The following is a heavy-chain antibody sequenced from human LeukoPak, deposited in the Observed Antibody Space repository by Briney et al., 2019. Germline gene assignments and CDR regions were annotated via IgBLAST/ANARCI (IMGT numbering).Heavy chain of an antibody. CDR1: GGSISSGDYY. J-gene: IGHJ4*02. CDR2: IYYSGST. V-gene: IGHV4-30-4*01. Sequence: PSETLSLTCTVSGGSISSGDYYWSWIRQPPGKGLEWIGYIYYSGSTYYNPSLKSRVTISVDTSKNQFSLKLSSVTAADTAVYYCGRIILSWREFDWWGQGTLVTGPS. D-gene: IGHD3-3*02. CDR3: GRIILSWREFDW.